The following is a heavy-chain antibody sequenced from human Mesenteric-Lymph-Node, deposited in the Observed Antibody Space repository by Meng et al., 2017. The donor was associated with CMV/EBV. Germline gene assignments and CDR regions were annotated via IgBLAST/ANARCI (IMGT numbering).Heavy chain of an antibody. D-gene: IGHD1-26*01. CDR3: SRSYWAMEAFDI. V-gene: IGHV4-38-2*02. CDR1: GYSITTGYY. CDR2: VHHSGNT. J-gene: IGHJ3*02. Sequence: SETLSLTCTVSGYSITTGYYWGWIRQSPERGVEWIASVHHSGNTYYNPSFKSRVTISVETSKNQFSLKVTSMTAADTATFYCSRSYWAMEAFDIWGQGTGVTVSS.